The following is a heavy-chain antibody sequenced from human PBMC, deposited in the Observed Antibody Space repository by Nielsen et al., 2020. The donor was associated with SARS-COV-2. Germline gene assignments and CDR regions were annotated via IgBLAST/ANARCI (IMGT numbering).Heavy chain of an antibody. J-gene: IGHJ6*03. Sequence: PGKGLVWVSRINSDGSSTSYADSVKGRFTISRDNAKNTLYLQMNSLRAEDTAVYYCARAVGGDYYYYYMDVWGKGTTVTVSS. CDR2: INSDGSST. D-gene: IGHD1-26*01. CDR3: ARAVGGDYYYYYMDV. V-gene: IGHV3-74*01.